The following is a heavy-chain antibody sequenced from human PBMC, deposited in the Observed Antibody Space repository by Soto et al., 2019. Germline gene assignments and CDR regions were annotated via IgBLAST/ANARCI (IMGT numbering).Heavy chain of an antibody. CDR2: ISYDGTYK. CDR3: AKGGYHGSGSYGWLDP. CDR1: GFTFSDYT. Sequence: GGSLRLSCAASGFTFSDYTIHWVRQAPGKGLDWVALISYDGTYKYYADSVKGRFTISRENSENTVYLQMDSLGRDDTAVYYCAKGGYHGSGSYGWLDPWGQGSPVTVSS. J-gene: IGHJ5*02. D-gene: IGHD3-10*01. V-gene: IGHV3-30-3*01.